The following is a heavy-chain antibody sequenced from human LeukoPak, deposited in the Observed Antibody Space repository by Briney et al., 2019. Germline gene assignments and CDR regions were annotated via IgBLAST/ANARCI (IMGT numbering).Heavy chain of an antibody. V-gene: IGHV4-59*08. D-gene: IGHD6-13*01. Sequence: SETLSLTCTVSGGSISSYYWSWIRQPPGKGLEWIGYIYYSGSTNYNPSLKSRVTISVDTSKNKFSLKLSSVTAADTAVYYCARHSTPYSRIDYWGQGTLVTVSS. CDR1: GGSISSYY. CDR3: ARHSTPYSRIDY. J-gene: IGHJ4*02. CDR2: IYYSGST.